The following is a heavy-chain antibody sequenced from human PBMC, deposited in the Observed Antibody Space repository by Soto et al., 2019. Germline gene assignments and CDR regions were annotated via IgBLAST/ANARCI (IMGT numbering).Heavy chain of an antibody. D-gene: IGHD1-1*01. J-gene: IGHJ4*02. V-gene: IGHV4-59*08. CDR2: SFYSGST. Sequence: SETLSLTCTVSNGSISTYYWGWIRQPPGKGLEWIGYSFYSGSTNYNPSIESRVTIPIDTSKNQFSLKVNSVTAAVTAVYYCARHYPIGNNWNYFDYWGQGTLVTVSS. CDR1: NGSISTYY. CDR3: ARHYPIGNNWNYFDY.